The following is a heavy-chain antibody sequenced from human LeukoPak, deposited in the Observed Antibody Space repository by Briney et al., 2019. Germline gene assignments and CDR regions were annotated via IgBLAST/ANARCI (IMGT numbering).Heavy chain of an antibody. D-gene: IGHD4-17*01. V-gene: IGHV3-53*01. CDR2: IYSGGNT. CDR1: GFTVSINS. J-gene: IGHJ4*02. CDR3: ARRAGEYSHPYDY. Sequence: GGSLRLSCTVSGFTVSINSMSWVRQAPGKGLEWVSFIYSGGNTHYSDSVKGRFTISRDNSKNTLYLQMNSLRAEDTAVYYCARRAGEYSHPYDYWGQGALVTVSS.